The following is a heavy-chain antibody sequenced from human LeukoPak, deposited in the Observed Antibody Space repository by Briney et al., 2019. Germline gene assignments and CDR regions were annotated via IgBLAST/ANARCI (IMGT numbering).Heavy chain of an antibody. CDR2: IYYSGST. J-gene: IGHJ4*02. V-gene: IGHV4-59*12. CDR3: ARDLTDSSGSYYFDY. D-gene: IGHD3-22*01. CDR1: GGSISSYY. Sequence: SETLSLTCTVSGGSISSYYWSWIRQPPGKGLEWIGYIYYSGSTNYNPSLKSRVTISVDTSKNQFSLKLSSVTAADTAVYYCARDLTDSSGSYYFDYWGQGTLVTVSS.